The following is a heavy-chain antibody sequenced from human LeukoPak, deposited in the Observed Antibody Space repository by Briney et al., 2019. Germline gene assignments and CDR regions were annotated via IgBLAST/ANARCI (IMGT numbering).Heavy chain of an antibody. J-gene: IGHJ6*04. CDR3: ASPLSITMVRGVKGYYGMDV. CDR2: IYSGGST. CDR1: GFTVSSNY. Sequence: GGSLRLSCAASGFTVSSNYMSWVRQAPGKGLEWVSVIYSGGSTYYADSVEGRFTISRDNSKNTLYLQMNSLRAEDTAVYYCASPLSITMVRGVKGYYGMDVWGKGTTVTVSS. V-gene: IGHV3-53*01. D-gene: IGHD3-10*01.